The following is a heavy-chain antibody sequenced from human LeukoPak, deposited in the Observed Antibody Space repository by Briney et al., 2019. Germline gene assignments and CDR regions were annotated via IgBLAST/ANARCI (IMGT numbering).Heavy chain of an antibody. V-gene: IGHV1-2*02. J-gene: IGHJ4*02. Sequence: VASVKVSCKASGYTFTGYYMHWVRQAPGQGLEWMGWINPNSGGTNYAQKFQGRVTMTRDTSISTAYMELSRLRSDDTAVYYCARGRVPYYYGSGSYLMDYWGQGTLVTVSS. CDR2: INPNSGGT. CDR1: GYTFTGYY. CDR3: ARGRVPYYYGSGSYLMDY. D-gene: IGHD3-10*01.